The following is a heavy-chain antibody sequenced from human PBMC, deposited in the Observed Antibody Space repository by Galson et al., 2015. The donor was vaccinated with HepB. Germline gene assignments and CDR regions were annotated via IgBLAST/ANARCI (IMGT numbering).Heavy chain of an antibody. CDR3: AKDQVDDFWSGIGPGIDY. Sequence: SLRLSCAASGFTFSSYGMHWVRQAPGKGLEWVAVISYDGSNKYYADSVKGRFTISRDNSKNTLYLQMNSLRAEDTAVYYCAKDQVDDFWSGIGPGIDYWGQGTLVTVSS. D-gene: IGHD3-3*01. CDR2: ISYDGSNK. CDR1: GFTFSSYG. J-gene: IGHJ4*02. V-gene: IGHV3-30*18.